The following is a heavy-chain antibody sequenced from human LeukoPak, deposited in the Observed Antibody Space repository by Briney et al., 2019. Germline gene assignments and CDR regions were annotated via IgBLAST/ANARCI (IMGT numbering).Heavy chain of an antibody. Sequence: ASVKVSCKASGYTFTSYGISWVRQAPGQGLEWMGWISAYNGNTNYAQKLQGRVTMTTDTSTSTAYMELRSLRSDDTAVYYCARWGNAPMIVVDNDAFDIWGQGTMVTVSS. D-gene: IGHD3-22*01. J-gene: IGHJ3*02. CDR3: ARWGNAPMIVVDNDAFDI. V-gene: IGHV1-18*01. CDR2: ISAYNGNT. CDR1: GYTFTSYG.